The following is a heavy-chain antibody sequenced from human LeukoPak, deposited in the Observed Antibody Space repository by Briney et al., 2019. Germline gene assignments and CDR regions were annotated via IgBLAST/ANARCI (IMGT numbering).Heavy chain of an antibody. V-gene: IGHV3-21*01. CDR1: EFIFSSHT. CDR2: ISSSSSYI. J-gene: IGHJ4*02. CDR3: ARAESPFYFDY. Sequence: GGSLRLSCAASEFIFSSHTMNWVRQAPGKGLEWVASISSSSSYIYYADSVKGRFTISRDNAKSSLSLQMNSLRAEDTAVYYCARAESPFYFDYWGQGTLVTVSS.